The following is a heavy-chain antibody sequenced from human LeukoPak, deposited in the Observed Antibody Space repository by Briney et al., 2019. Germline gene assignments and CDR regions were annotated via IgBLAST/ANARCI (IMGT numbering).Heavy chain of an antibody. CDR3: ARGYRAYYYDSSGSD. Sequence: GGSLRLFCAASGFTFSSYAMHWVRQAPGKGLEWVAVISYDGSNKYYADSVKGRFTISRDNSKNTLYLQMNSLRAEDTAVYYCARGYRAYYYDSSGSDWGQGTLVTVSS. D-gene: IGHD3-22*01. J-gene: IGHJ4*02. V-gene: IGHV3-30*04. CDR1: GFTFSSYA. CDR2: ISYDGSNK.